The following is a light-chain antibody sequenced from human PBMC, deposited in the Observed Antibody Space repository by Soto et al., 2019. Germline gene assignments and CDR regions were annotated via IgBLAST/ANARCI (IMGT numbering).Light chain of an antibody. CDR2: GAS. J-gene: IGKJ2*01. Sequence: EIVMTQSPATLSVSPGERATLSCRASQSVSSNLAWYQQKPGQAPRLLIYGASTRATGIPARFSGSGSGTEFTLTISSLQSEDWAVYYCQQYNNWPHTFGQGTKLEIK. CDR1: QSVSSN. CDR3: QQYNNWPHT. V-gene: IGKV3-15*01.